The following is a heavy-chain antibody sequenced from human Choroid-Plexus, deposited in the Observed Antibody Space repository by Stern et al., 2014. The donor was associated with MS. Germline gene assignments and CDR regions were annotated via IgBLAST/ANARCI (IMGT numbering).Heavy chain of an antibody. CDR3: AKDRHYLTYFFDN. J-gene: IGHJ4*02. CDR2: VSYDGSNK. D-gene: IGHD2/OR15-2a*01. CDR1: GFTFGSCA. V-gene: IGHV3-30*18. Sequence: VHLVESGGGVVQPGRPLRLSCVASGFTFGSCAMHWVRQAPGKGLEWVAGVSYDGSNKYYADSVKGRFTISRDNSQNTLYMQMSSLRPEDTAVYYCAKDRHYLTYFFDNWGQGSLVTVSS.